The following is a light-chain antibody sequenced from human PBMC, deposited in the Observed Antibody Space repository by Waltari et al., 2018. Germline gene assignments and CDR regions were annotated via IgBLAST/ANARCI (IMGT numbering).Light chain of an antibody. CDR2: KAS. CDR1: QSISSW. J-gene: IGKJ3*01. CDR3: QQYNSYLFT. V-gene: IGKV1-5*03. Sequence: DIQMTQAPSSLSASVGERVTITCRASQSISSWLAWDHQKPGKAPKLRLYKASSLESGVPSRFSGSGSGTEYTLTISSLQPDDFATYYCQQYNSYLFTFGPGTKVDIK.